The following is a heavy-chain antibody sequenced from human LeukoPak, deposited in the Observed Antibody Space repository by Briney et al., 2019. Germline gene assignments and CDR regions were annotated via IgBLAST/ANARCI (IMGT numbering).Heavy chain of an antibody. CDR3: AKRGVVIRVILVGFHREAYYFDS. D-gene: IGHD2-21*01. V-gene: IGHV3-23*01. CDR2: ISGSGGST. J-gene: IGHJ4*02. Sequence: GGSLRPSCAVSGITLSNYGMSWVRQPPGKGLEWVAGISGSGGSTNYAGAVKGRFTISRDNPKNTLFLQMNSLRAEDTAVYFCAKRGVVIRVILVGFHREAYYFDSWGQGALVTVSS. CDR1: GITLSNYG.